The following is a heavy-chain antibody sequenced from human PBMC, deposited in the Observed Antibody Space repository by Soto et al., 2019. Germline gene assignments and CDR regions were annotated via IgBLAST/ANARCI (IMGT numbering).Heavy chain of an antibody. CDR2: IYDGDTT. Sequence: EMRLVESGGGLIQPGGSLRLSCEASGFTISGHNMAWVRQPPGKGLEWVSLIYDGDTTYYPDSVRGRFSISRDSSKNTLNLQMNSLRVEDTAVYYCVRDWGYNIGDWGQGILVNVSS. V-gene: IGHV3-53*01. J-gene: IGHJ4*02. CDR3: VRDWGYNIGD. D-gene: IGHD5-12*01. CDR1: GFTISGHN.